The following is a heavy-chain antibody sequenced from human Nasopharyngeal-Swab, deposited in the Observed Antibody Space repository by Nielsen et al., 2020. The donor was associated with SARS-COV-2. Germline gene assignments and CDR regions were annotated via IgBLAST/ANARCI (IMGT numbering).Heavy chain of an antibody. CDR1: GYTFTGYY. CDR2: INPNSGGT. D-gene: IGHD4-17*01. J-gene: IGHJ5*02. Sequence: ASVKVSCKASGYTFTGYYMHWVRQAPGQGLEWMGWINPNSGGTNYAQKFQGWVTMTRDTSISTAYMELSRLRSDDTAVYYRARDVYGESNWFDPWGQGTLVTVSS. CDR3: ARDVYGESNWFDP. V-gene: IGHV1-2*04.